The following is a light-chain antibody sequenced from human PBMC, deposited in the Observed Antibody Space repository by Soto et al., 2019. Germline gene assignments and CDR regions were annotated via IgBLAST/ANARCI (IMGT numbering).Light chain of an antibody. V-gene: IGKV3-15*01. J-gene: IGKJ4*01. Sequence: EIVMTQSPATLSVSPGERATLSCRASQSVSSYLAWYQQKPGQAPRLLIYGASTRATGIPARFSGSGSGTDLTLTISSLQSEDFAVYYCQQYNDWPLTFGGGTRVEIK. CDR3: QQYNDWPLT. CDR2: GAS. CDR1: QSVSSY.